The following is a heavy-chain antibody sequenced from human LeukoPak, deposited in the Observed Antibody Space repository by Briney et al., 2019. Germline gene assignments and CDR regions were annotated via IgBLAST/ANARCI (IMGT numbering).Heavy chain of an antibody. V-gene: IGHV3-7*01. Sequence: GGSLRLSCAASGFTFSGYWMSWVRQTPEKGLECLANIKQDGYEKYYVDSVKGRFTISRDNAKNSLYLQMNSLRADDTAIYYCARDKIVGPTTLDYWGQGTLVTVSS. CDR1: GFTFSGYW. CDR2: IKQDGYEK. CDR3: ARDKIVGPTTLDY. J-gene: IGHJ4*02. D-gene: IGHD1-26*01.